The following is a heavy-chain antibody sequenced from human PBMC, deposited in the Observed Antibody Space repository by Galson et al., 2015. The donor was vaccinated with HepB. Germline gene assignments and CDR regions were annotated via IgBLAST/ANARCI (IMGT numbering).Heavy chain of an antibody. J-gene: IGHJ6*03. CDR1: GFTFTSYA. CDR2: INAGNGNT. CDR3: ARGAEDYYDYYYMDV. V-gene: IGHV1-3*01. Sequence: SVKVSCKASGFTFTSYAIHWVRQAPGQSLEWMGWINAGNGNTKYSQKFQGRVTITRDTSARIAYMELCSLRSEDTAVYFCARGAEDYYDYYYMDVWGRGTTVTVSS.